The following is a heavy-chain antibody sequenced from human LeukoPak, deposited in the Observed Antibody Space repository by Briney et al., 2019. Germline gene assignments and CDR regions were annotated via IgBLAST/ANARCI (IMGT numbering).Heavy chain of an antibody. V-gene: IGHV3-48*02. CDR3: ARPGGSSWSQFDY. CDR1: GFSFSSYI. J-gene: IGHJ4*02. Sequence: GGSLRLSCAASGFSFSSYIMDWVRQAPGKGLEWVSYISGSSSSIYYAGSVKGRFTISRDNAKNSLYLQMNSLRDEDTAVYYCARPGGSSWSQFDYWGQGTLVTVSS. CDR2: ISGSSSSI. D-gene: IGHD6-13*01.